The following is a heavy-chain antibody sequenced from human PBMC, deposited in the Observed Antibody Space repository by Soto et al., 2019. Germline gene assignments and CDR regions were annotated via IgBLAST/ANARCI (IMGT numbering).Heavy chain of an antibody. Sequence: EVQLLESGGGLVQPGGSLRLSCAASGFTFSSYAMSWVRQAPGKGLEWVSAISGSGGSTYYADSVKGRITISRDNSKNTLDLQMNSLRAEDTAVYYCAKGLWFGEFYFDYWGQGTLVTVSS. V-gene: IGHV3-23*01. J-gene: IGHJ4*02. CDR3: AKGLWFGEFYFDY. CDR1: GFTFSSYA. D-gene: IGHD3-10*01. CDR2: ISGSGGST.